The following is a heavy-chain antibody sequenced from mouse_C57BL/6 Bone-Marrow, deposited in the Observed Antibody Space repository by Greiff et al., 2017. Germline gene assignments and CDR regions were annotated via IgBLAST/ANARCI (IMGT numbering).Heavy chain of an antibody. D-gene: IGHD1-1*01. Sequence: EVQLQESGTVLARPGASVKMSCKTSGYTFTSCWMHWVKQRPGQGLEWIGAIYPGNSDTSYNQKFKGKAKLTAVTSASTAYMELSSLTNEDSAVDYCTGYYGSSYGYFEVWGTGTTVTVSS. CDR3: TGYYGSSYGYFEV. V-gene: IGHV1-5*01. J-gene: IGHJ1*03. CDR1: GYTFTSCW. CDR2: IYPGNSDT.